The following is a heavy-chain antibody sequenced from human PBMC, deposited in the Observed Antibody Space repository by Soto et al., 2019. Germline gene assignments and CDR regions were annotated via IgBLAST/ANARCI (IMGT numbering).Heavy chain of an antibody. D-gene: IGHD1-20*01. J-gene: IGHJ5*02. CDR1: GFSLSTSGVG. CDR2: IYWDDDK. Sequence: QITLKESGPTLVKPTQTLTLTCTFSGFSLSTSGVGVGWIRQPPGKALEWLAVIYWDDDKRYSPSLNSRLTITKDTSKNQVALTMTNMDPVDTATYFCAHRRPWSSNWNSGWFDPWGQGTLVTVSS. CDR3: AHRRPWSSNWNSGWFDP. V-gene: IGHV2-5*02.